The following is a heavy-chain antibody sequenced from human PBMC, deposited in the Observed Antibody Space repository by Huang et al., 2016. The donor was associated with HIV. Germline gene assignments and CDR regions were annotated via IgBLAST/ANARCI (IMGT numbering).Heavy chain of an antibody. D-gene: IGHD2-21*01. CDR2: IIPIFHTG. CDR1: GGTFISYA. V-gene: IGHV1-69*01. Sequence: GQSGAEVKKPGSSVKVSCKAPGGTFISYAISWVRQAPGQGLEWMGGIIPIFHTGTYAQKFQGRVQITADESTRTADMVLSSRRSEDTAVYYCATSPRGPECGDECYRLYWGQGTLVTVSS. J-gene: IGHJ4*02. CDR3: ATSPRGPECGDECYRLY.